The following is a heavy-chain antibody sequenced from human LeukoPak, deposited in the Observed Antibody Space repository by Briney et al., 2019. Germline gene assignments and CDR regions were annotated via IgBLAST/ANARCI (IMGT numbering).Heavy chain of an antibody. CDR3: ARDRRDGYNPDAFDI. J-gene: IGHJ3*02. Sequence: ASVKVSCKASGYTFTSYYMHWVRQAPGQGLEWMGIINPSGGSTSYAQKFQGRVTMTRDTSASTVHMELSSLRSEDTAVYYCARDRRDGYNPDAFDIWGQGTMVTVSS. CDR2: INPSGGST. D-gene: IGHD5-24*01. CDR1: GYTFTSYY. V-gene: IGHV1-46*01.